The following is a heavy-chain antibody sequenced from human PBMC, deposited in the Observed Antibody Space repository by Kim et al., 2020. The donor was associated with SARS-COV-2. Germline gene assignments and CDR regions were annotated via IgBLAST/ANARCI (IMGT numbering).Heavy chain of an antibody. CDR1: GGSISSGSYY. CDR2: IYTSGST. V-gene: IGHV4-61*02. Sequence: SETLSLTCTVSGGSISSGSYYWSWIRQPAGKGLEWIGRIYTSGSTNYNPSLKSRVTISVDTSKNQFSLKLSSVTAADTAVYYCARADYGDSYYYYYYGMDVWGQGTTVTVSS. CDR3: ARADYGDSYYYYYYGMDV. D-gene: IGHD4-17*01. J-gene: IGHJ6*02.